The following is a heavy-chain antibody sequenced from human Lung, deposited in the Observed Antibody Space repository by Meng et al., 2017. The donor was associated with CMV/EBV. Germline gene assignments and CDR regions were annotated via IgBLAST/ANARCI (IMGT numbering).Heavy chain of an antibody. Sequence: GESLKISCAASGFSFSSYEMNWVRQAPGKGLVWVSYSTRSGDTTYYADSVKGRFTISRDNAKNSLYLQMNSLRAEDTGVYYCAREGGKYCSGDNCYYDAFDMXGQGXMVTVSS. CDR3: AREGGKYCSGDNCYYDAFDM. CDR2: STRSGDTT. CDR1: GFSFSSYE. V-gene: IGHV3-48*03. J-gene: IGHJ3*02. D-gene: IGHD2-15*01.